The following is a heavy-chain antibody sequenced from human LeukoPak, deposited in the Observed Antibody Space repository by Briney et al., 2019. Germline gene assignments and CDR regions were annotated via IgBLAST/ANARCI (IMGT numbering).Heavy chain of an antibody. Sequence: GGSLRLSCAASGFTVSSNYMSWVRQAPGKGLEWVSVIYSGGSTYYTDSVKGRFTISRDNSKNTLYLQMNSLRAEDTAVYSCAKINSDSNGAWGQGTLVTVSS. V-gene: IGHV3-66*01. CDR2: IYSGGST. CDR1: GFTVSSNY. CDR3: AKINSDSNGA. J-gene: IGHJ5*02. D-gene: IGHD1-26*01.